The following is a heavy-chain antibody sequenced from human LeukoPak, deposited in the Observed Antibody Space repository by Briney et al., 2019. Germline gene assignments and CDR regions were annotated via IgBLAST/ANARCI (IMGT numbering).Heavy chain of an antibody. Sequence: ASVKVSCKASGYSFGIFGISWVRQAPGQGLEWMAWISANNGNTKYAQNLRGRVTMTTDTSTSTAHMELRSLRSDDTAVYYCARVGVVVPAAWFDPWGQGTLVTVSS. CDR1: GYSFGIFG. CDR2: ISANNGNT. D-gene: IGHD2-2*01. V-gene: IGHV1-18*01. J-gene: IGHJ5*02. CDR3: ARVGVVVPAAWFDP.